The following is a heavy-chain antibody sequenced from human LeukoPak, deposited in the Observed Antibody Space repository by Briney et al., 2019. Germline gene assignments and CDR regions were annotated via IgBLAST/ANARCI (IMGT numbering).Heavy chain of an antibody. CDR2: ISGSGGST. CDR1: GFTFSSYA. CDR3: AKLRGLAAAGTLWN. D-gene: IGHD6-13*01. V-gene: IGHV3-23*01. J-gene: IGHJ4*02. Sequence: GGSLRLSCAASGFTFSSYAMSWVRQAPGKGLEWVSAISGSGGSTYYADPVKGRFTISRDNYKTTLYLQMNSLRAEDTAVYYCAKLRGLAAAGTLWNWGQGTLVTVSS.